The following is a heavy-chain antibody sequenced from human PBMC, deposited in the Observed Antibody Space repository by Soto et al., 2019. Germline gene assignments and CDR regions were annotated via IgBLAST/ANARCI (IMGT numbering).Heavy chain of an antibody. D-gene: IGHD2-15*01. V-gene: IGHV1-2*04. CDR1: GYGLTDYR. Sequence: VKLYRKAGGYGLTDYRCHWVCRVPGQELEWLGRINPKSGGTRSAQKFQGWVTMTTDTSISTASMELTRLTSDDTAIYYCANATATNETYTVSLLDALPIMD. CDR2: INPKSGGT. CDR3: ANATATNETYTVSLLDALPIMD. J-gene: IGHJ6*03.